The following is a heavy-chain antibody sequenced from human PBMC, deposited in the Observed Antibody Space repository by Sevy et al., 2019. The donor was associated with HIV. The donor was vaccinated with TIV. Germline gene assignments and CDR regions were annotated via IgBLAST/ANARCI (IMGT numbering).Heavy chain of an antibody. J-gene: IGHJ4*02. Sequence: GGSLRLSCAASGFTFNKYWMHWVRQDPGKGLVWVSRINTDGSTTDYADSVKGRFTIFRDNAKNTLYLQMNSLRVEDTGVYYCARVGYCHSRYNCHTPFDYRGQGTPGTVSS. CDR3: ARVGYCHSRYNCHTPFDY. V-gene: IGHV3-74*01. CDR1: GFTFNKYW. D-gene: IGHD1-20*01. CDR2: INTDGSTT.